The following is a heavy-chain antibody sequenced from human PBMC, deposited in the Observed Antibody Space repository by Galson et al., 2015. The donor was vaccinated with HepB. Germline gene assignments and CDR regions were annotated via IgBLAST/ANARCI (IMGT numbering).Heavy chain of an antibody. V-gene: IGHV3-48*01. J-gene: IGHJ4*02. Sequence: SLRLSCAASTFIFSTYSMNWVRQAPGKGLEWVSYISSSSTTIYYADSVKGRFTISRDNSKNTLYLQMNSLRAEDTAVYYCARDPGYCTSTSCYANLFDFWGQGSLVTVSS. CDR1: TFIFSTYS. CDR3: ARDPGYCTSTSCYANLFDF. D-gene: IGHD2-2*01. CDR2: ISSSSTTI.